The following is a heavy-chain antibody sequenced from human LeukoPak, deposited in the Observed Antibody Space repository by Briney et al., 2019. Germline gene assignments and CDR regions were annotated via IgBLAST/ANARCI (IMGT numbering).Heavy chain of an antibody. D-gene: IGHD1-26*01. Sequence: ASVKVSCKTSGYAFTAYYMNWVRQARGQGLEWMGWIDPNSGATKFAQNFQGRVTMTSDTSISTAYVELNKLRSDDTAIYYCARGGRWDDFDYGGQGTLVTVSS. J-gene: IGHJ4*02. V-gene: IGHV1-2*02. CDR2: IDPNSGAT. CDR3: ARGGRWDDFDY. CDR1: GYAFTAYY.